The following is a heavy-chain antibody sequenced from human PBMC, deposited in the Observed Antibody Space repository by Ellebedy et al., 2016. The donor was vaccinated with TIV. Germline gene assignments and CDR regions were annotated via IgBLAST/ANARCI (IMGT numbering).Heavy chain of an antibody. J-gene: IGHJ4*02. Sequence: GGSLRLSXAASGFTFSRYALSWVRQAPGKGLEWVSTISGSGAATYYADPVKGRFTISRDNSKNTLHLQMNSLRVEESAVYFCAKESRGSLMDWGQGTLVTVSS. D-gene: IGHD2-8*01. V-gene: IGHV3-23*01. CDR2: ISGSGAAT. CDR1: GFTFSRYA. CDR3: AKESRGSLMD.